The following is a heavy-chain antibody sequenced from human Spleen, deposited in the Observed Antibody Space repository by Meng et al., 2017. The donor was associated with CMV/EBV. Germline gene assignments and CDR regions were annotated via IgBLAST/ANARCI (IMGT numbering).Heavy chain of an antibody. D-gene: IGHD6-6*01. J-gene: IGHJ4*02. Sequence: YTFTSYGVSWVRQAPGQGLEWMGWISVYTDNTSSAQKFQGRLTMTTDTSTSTAYMELRSLRSDDTAVYYCARDSPSLYSSSPGIDFWGQGTLVTVSS. CDR3: ARDSPSLYSSSPGIDF. CDR1: YTFTSYG. CDR2: ISVYTDNT. V-gene: IGHV1-18*04.